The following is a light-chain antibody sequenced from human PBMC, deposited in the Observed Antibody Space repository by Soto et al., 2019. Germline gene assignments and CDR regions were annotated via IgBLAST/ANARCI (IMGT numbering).Light chain of an antibody. Sequence: QSVLTQPPSVSGAPGQRVTISCTGSSSNIGSTYDVQWYQQLPGTAPKLLIHGNTNRPSGVPDRFSGSKSGTSASLAITGLQPDDEADYYCQSYDDSLSLHYLFGTGTKLTVL. CDR2: GNT. V-gene: IGLV1-40*01. J-gene: IGLJ1*01. CDR3: QSYDDSLSLHYL. CDR1: SSNIGSTYD.